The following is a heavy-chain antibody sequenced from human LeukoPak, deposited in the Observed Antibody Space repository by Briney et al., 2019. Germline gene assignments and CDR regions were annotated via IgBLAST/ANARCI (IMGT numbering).Heavy chain of an antibody. CDR2: IWYDGSNK. V-gene: IGHV3-33*01. Sequence: PGRSLRLSCAASGFTFSSYGMHWVRQAPGKGLEWVAVIWYDGSNKYYADSVKGRFTISRDNSKNTLYLQMNSLRAEDTAAYYCARDLVALTYYYDSSGYPTGGFDYWGQGTLVTVSS. D-gene: IGHD3-22*01. CDR3: ARDLVALTYYYDSSGYPTGGFDY. J-gene: IGHJ4*02. CDR1: GFTFSSYG.